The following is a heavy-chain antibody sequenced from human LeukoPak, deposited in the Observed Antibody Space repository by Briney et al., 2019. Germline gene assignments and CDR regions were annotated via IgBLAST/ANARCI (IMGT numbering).Heavy chain of an antibody. Sequence: ASVKVSCKASGYTFTGYYMHWVRQAPGQGLEWMGWINPNSGGTNYAQKFQGWVTMTRDTSISTAYMELSRLRSDDTAVYYCARGVVGATGYYYYGMDVWGQGTTVTVSS. CDR3: ARGVVGATGYYYYGMDV. CDR1: GYTFTGYY. CDR2: INPNSGGT. J-gene: IGHJ6*02. D-gene: IGHD1-26*01. V-gene: IGHV1-2*04.